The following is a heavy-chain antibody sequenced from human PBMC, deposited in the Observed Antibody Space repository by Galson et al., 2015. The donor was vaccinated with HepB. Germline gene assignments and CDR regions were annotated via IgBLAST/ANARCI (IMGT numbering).Heavy chain of an antibody. J-gene: IGHJ6*03. CDR2: ISWNSGSI. V-gene: IGHV3-9*01. CDR1: GFTFDDYA. D-gene: IGHD6-19*01. Sequence: SLRLSCAASGFTFDDYAMHWVRQAPGKGLEWVSGISWNSGSIGYADSVKGRFTISRDNAKNSLYLQMNSLRAEDTALYYCAKDAGSSGWNYYYYYMDVWGKGTTVTVSS. CDR3: AKDAGSSGWNYYYYYMDV.